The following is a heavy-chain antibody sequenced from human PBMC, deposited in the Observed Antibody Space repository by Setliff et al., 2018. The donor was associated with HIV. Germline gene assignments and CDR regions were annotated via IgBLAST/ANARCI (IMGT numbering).Heavy chain of an antibody. CDR3: ATYAGNGGGKGY. J-gene: IGHJ4*02. CDR2: INHHKHT. Sequence: SETLSLTCAVYGGSFSGYYWSWIRQPPGKGLEWIGEINHHKHTNYNPSLKSRVTMSVDTSKNQFSLTLSSVTAADTAMYYCATYAGNGGGKGYWGQGTLVTVSS. CDR1: GGSFSGYY. V-gene: IGHV4-34*01. D-gene: IGHD2-21*01.